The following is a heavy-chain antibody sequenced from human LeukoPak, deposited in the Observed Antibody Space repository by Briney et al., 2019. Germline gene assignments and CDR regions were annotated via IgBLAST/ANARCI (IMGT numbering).Heavy chain of an antibody. CDR3: TRHSRDSGGAFQY. Sequence: KPSGSLCLTCAASGCTLSDYYLSWVRQPPGKGLEWVGYFDDSGSTNYNPSLKSRVTISVDTSKNQLSLKLNSATAADTAVYYCTRHSRDSGGAFQYWGQGTPVTVSS. CDR1: GCTLSDYY. CDR2: FDDSGST. J-gene: IGHJ1*01. D-gene: IGHD4-23*01. V-gene: IGHV4-59*08.